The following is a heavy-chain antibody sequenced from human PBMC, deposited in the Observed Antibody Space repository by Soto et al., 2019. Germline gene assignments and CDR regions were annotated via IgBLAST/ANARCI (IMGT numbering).Heavy chain of an antibody. CDR2: INSDGSST. V-gene: IGHV3-74*01. CDR3: ASQEQLVSVGYYYGMDV. Sequence: GGSLRLSCAASGFTFSSYWTHWVRQAPGKGLVWVSRINSDGSSTSYADSVKGRFTISRDNAKNTLYLQMNSLRAEDTAVYYCASQEQLVSVGYYYGMDVWGQGTTVTDYS. D-gene: IGHD6-6*01. J-gene: IGHJ6*02. CDR1: GFTFSSYW.